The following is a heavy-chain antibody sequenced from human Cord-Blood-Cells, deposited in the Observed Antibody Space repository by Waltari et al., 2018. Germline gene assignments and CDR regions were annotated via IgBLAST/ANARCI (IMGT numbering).Heavy chain of an antibody. CDR2: INAGNGNK. D-gene: IGHD3-22*01. CDR1: GYTFTSYA. V-gene: IGHV1-3*01. Sequence: QVQLVQSGAEVKKPGASVKVSCKASGYTFTSYAMHWVRQAPGQRLEVMGWINAGNGNKKYSQKFQGRGTITRDTSASTAYMELSSLRSEDTAVYYCARGGYYDSFFDYWGQGTLVTVSS. CDR3: ARGGYYDSFFDY. J-gene: IGHJ4*02.